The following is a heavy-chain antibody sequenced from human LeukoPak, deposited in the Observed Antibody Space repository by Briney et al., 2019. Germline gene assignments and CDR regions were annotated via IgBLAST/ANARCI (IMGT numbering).Heavy chain of an antibody. J-gene: IGHJ6*02. Sequence: GGSLRLSCAASGFTFSDYNMNWVRQAPGKGLEWVSYITNGGSTIHHADSVKGRFTIYRDDAKKTLYLQMNSLRAEDTAVYYCARSIGLTGGGVDVWGQGTTVTVSS. CDR2: ITNGGSTI. V-gene: IGHV3-11*01. D-gene: IGHD3-9*01. CDR3: ARSIGLTGGGVDV. CDR1: GFTFSDYN.